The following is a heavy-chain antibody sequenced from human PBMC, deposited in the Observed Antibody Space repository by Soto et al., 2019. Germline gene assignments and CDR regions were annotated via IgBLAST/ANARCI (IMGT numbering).Heavy chain of an antibody. CDR3: ATRARFGVVITPFDY. CDR1: GYTLTELS. D-gene: IGHD3-3*01. Sequence: ASVKVSCKVSGYTLTELSMHWVRQAPGKGLEWMGGFDPEDGETIYAQKFQGRVTMTEDTSTDTAYMELSSLRSEDTAVYYCATRARFGVVITPFDYWGQGTLVTVSS. CDR2: FDPEDGET. V-gene: IGHV1-24*01. J-gene: IGHJ4*02.